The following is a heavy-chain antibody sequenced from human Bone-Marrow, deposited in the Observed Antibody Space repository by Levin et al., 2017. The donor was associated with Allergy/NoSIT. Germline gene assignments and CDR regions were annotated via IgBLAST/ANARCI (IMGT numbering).Heavy chain of an antibody. J-gene: IGHJ4*02. D-gene: IGHD5-18*01. Sequence: GESLKISCTTFGFTFRDYVMSWVRQAPGKGLEWLGFIRSKTYGGTTAYAAPVRGRFTISRDDPNSIAYLQMNTLKAEDTAVYCCATDLEGDSYAFRRGYYLDYWGQGALVTVSS. CDR3: ATDLEGDSYAFRRGYYLDY. CDR1: GFTFRDYV. V-gene: IGHV3-49*04. CDR2: IRSKTYGGTT.